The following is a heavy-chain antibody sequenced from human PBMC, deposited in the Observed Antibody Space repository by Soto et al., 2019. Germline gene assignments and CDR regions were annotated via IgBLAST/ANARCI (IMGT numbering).Heavy chain of an antibody. CDR1: GFTFSDYY. J-gene: IGHJ6*02. V-gene: IGHV3-11*01. D-gene: IGHD3-3*01. CDR3: ARGDFWSGYYTYYYYGMDV. Sequence: VGSLRLSCAASGFTFSDYYMSWIRQAPGKGLEWVSYISSSGSTIYYADSVKGRFTISRDNAKNSLYLQMNSLRAEDTAVYYCARGDFWSGYYTYYYYGMDVWGQGTTVTVSS. CDR2: ISSSGSTI.